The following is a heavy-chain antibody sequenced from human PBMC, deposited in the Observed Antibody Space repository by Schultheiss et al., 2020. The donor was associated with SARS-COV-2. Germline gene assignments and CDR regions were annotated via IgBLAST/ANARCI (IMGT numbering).Heavy chain of an antibody. V-gene: IGHV1-46*01. D-gene: IGHD2-2*01. CDR1: GYTFTSYY. J-gene: IGHJ6*03. Sequence: ASVKVSCKASGYTFTSYYMHWVRQAPEQGLEWMGIINPSGGSTSYAQKFQGRVTMTRDTSISTAYMELSRLRSDDTAVYYCARDPAVPAAISGYYYYMDVWGKGTTVTVSS. CDR2: INPSGGST. CDR3: ARDPAVPAAISGYYYYMDV.